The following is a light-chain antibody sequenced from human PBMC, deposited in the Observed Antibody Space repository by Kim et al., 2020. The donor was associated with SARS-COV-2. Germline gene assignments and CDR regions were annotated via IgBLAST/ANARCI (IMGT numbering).Light chain of an antibody. Sequence: QSALTQPPSASGSPGQSVTISCTGTSSDVGSYKLVSWYQQYPGKAPKLMIYEVNKRPSGVPDRFSGSKSGNTASLTISGLQAEDEADYYCSSYAGSSTYVFGTGTKVTVL. CDR2: EVN. CDR1: SSDVGSYKL. J-gene: IGLJ1*01. V-gene: IGLV2-8*01. CDR3: SSYAGSSTYV.